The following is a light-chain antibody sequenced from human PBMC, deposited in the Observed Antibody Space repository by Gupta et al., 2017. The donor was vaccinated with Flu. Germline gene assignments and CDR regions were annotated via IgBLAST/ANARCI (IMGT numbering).Light chain of an antibody. Sequence: DIVMTQSPDSLAVSLGERATINCKSSQSVLYSSNNKNYFGWYQQKPRQPPRLLIYWASTRESGVPDRFSGSGSGTDFTLTINNLQAEDVAVYYCQQWHTTPITFGQRTRLEIK. CDR1: QSVLYSSNNKNY. V-gene: IGKV4-1*01. CDR2: WAS. CDR3: QQWHTTPIT. J-gene: IGKJ5*01.